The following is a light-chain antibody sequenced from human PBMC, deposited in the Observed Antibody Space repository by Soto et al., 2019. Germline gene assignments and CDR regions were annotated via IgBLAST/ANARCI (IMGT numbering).Light chain of an antibody. CDR1: QSITSW. V-gene: IGKV1-5*03. J-gene: IGKJ4*01. Sequence: IQMTQPPSTLSASVGARVTITCRARQSITSWLAWYQQKPGKAPKLLIYKASSLESGVPSRFSGSGSGTEFTLTISSLQSDDFATYYCQQYNTYVTCGGGTKVEIK. CDR3: QQYNTYVT. CDR2: KAS.